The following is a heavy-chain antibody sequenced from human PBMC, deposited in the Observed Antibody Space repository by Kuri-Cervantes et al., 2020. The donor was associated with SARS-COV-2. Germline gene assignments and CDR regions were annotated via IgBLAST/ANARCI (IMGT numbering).Heavy chain of an antibody. J-gene: IGHJ6*02. D-gene: IGHD1-26*01. CDR2: ISGSGAST. CDR1: GFTFSSYA. Sequence: ETLSLTCAASGFTFSSYAMNWVRQAPGKGLEWVSAISGSGASTYYADSVKGRFTISRDNSRNTLYLQMNSLRAEDTAVYYCAKVPQGGSLDGMDVWGQGTTVTVSS. V-gene: IGHV3-23*01. CDR3: AKVPQGGSLDGMDV.